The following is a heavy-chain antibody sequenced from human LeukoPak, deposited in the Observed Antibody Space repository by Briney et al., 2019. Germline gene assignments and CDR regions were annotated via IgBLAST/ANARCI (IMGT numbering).Heavy chain of an antibody. V-gene: IGHV4-4*02. CDR1: GASISSTNW. CDR3: AREGVGVLMRRLAFDY. CDR2: GDYSGGT. Sequence: SETLSLTCAVSGASISSTNWWSWIRQPPGKGLEWIASGDYSGGTYYNPSLESRVAISADMSKNQFSLKLTSVTGADTAVYYCAREGVGVLMRRLAFDYWGQGTLVTVSS. D-gene: IGHD1-26*01. J-gene: IGHJ4*02.